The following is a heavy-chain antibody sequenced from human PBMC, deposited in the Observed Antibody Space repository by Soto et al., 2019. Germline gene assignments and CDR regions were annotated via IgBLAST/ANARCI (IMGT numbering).Heavy chain of an antibody. D-gene: IGHD3-3*01. CDR3: ARRLTGDYYFWSGYYEIDAFDI. J-gene: IGHJ3*02. CDR1: GYSFTSYW. Sequence: PGESLKISCKGSGYSFTSYWIGWVRQMPGKGLEWMGIIYPGDSDTRYSPSFQGQVTISADKSISTAYLQWSSLKASDTAMYYCARRLTGDYYFWSGYYEIDAFDIWGQGTMVTVSS. V-gene: IGHV5-51*01. CDR2: IYPGDSDT.